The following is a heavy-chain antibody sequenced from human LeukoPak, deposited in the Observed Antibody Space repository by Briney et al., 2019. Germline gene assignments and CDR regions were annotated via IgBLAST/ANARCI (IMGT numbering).Heavy chain of an antibody. CDR2: IIPIFGTA. Sequence: SVKVSCKASGGTFSSYAISWVRQAPGQGLEWMGGIIPIFGTANYAQKFQGRVTITADESTSTAYMELSSLRSDDTAIYYCARTWIQLFTPDFDLWGQGTLVTVSS. V-gene: IGHV1-69*01. CDR1: GGTFSSYA. CDR3: ARTWIQLFTPDFDL. J-gene: IGHJ4*02. D-gene: IGHD5-18*01.